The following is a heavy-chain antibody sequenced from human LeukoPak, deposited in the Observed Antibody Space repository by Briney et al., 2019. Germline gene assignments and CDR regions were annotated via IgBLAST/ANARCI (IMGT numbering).Heavy chain of an antibody. CDR1: GYTLSNYG. D-gene: IGHD3-16*01. Sequence: ASVKVSCKASGYTLSNYGITWVRQAPGQGLEWMGWITTDNGNTNYAQNLQGRVTMTTDTSTSTAYMELRSLRSDDTAVYYCAGGRGPTSRYWGQGTLVTVSS. V-gene: IGHV1-18*01. CDR3: AGGRGPTSRY. J-gene: IGHJ4*02. CDR2: ITTDNGNT.